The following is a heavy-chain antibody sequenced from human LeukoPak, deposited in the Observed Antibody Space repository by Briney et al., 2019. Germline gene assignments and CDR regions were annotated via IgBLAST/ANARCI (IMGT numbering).Heavy chain of an antibody. D-gene: IGHD6-13*01. J-gene: IGHJ5*02. V-gene: IGHV4-34*01. CDR3: ARGLLRTYSSSWYSLGGWFDP. CDR1: GGSFSGYY. Sequence: SETLSLTCAVYGGSFSGYYWSWIRKPPGKGLEWIGEINHSGSTNYNPSLKSRVTISVDTSKNQFSLKLSSVTAADTAVYYCARGLLRTYSSSWYSLGGWFDPWGQGTLVTVSS. CDR2: INHSGST.